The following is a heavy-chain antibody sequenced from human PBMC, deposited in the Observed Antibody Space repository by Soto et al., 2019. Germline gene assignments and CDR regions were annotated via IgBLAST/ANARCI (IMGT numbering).Heavy chain of an antibody. D-gene: IGHD2-15*01. CDR1: GGSFSGYY. Sequence: SETLSRTCAVYGGSFSGYYWSWIRQSPGKGLEWMGCIYHSGTTKYNPSLKSRVTISVDTSKNQFSLKLTSATAADTAVYFCARVVTATSHYFDYWGPGALVTVSS. J-gene: IGHJ4*02. CDR2: IYHSGTT. CDR3: ARVVTATSHYFDY. V-gene: IGHV4-59*01.